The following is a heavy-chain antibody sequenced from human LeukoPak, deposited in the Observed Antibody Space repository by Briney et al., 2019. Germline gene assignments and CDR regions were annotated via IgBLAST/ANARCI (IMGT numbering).Heavy chain of an antibody. V-gene: IGHV1-24*01. Sequence: PGASVKVSCKVSGYTLTELSMHWVRQVPGKGLEWMGGFDPEDGETIYAQKFQGRVTMTEDTSTDTAYMELSSLRSEDTAVYYCATAIVVVVAATTYFDYWGQGTLVTVSS. CDR1: GYTLTELS. CDR3: ATAIVVVVAATTYFDY. CDR2: FDPEDGET. D-gene: IGHD2-15*01. J-gene: IGHJ4*02.